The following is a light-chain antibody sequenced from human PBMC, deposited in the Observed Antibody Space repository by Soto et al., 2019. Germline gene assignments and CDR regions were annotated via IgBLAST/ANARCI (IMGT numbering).Light chain of an antibody. Sequence: EIVLTQSPGTVSLSPGESATLSCRASQSISRSDLAWYQHRPGQSPRLLIYATSSRATGIPDRFTGGGAGTGFTLTISRLEPEDFAVYYCHQYGSSPATFGQGTKVDIK. CDR2: ATS. V-gene: IGKV3-20*01. CDR1: QSISRSD. CDR3: HQYGSSPAT. J-gene: IGKJ1*01.